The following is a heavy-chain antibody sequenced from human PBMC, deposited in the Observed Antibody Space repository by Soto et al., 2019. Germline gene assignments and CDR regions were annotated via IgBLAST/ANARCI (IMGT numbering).Heavy chain of an antibody. V-gene: IGHV4-30-4*01. CDR2: IYYSGIT. Sequence: SETLSLTCTVSGGSISSDDYYWSWIRQSPGKGLEWIGYIYYSGITYYNPSLKSRLTISLDTSKKQFSLRLNSVTAADTAVYYCARTLWFGESYYFDYWGQGTLVTVSS. D-gene: IGHD3-10*01. CDR3: ARTLWFGESYYFDY. J-gene: IGHJ4*02. CDR1: GGSISSDDYY.